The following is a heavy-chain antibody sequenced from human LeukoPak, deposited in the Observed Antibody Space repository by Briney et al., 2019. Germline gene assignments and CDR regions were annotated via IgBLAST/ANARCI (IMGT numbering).Heavy chain of an antibody. D-gene: IGHD3-16*01. CDR3: ARDPLDWEGGGWFDP. Sequence: PGGSLRLSCVASGFTFSSYSMNWVRQAPGKGLEWVSYISSSSSTIYYADSVKGRFTISRDNAKNSLYLQMNSLRAEDTAVYYCARDPLDWEGGGWFDPWGQGTLVTVSS. J-gene: IGHJ5*02. CDR1: GFTFSSYS. CDR2: ISSSSSTI. V-gene: IGHV3-48*01.